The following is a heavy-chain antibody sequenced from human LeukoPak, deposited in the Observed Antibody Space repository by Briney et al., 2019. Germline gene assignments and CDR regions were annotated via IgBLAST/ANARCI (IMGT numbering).Heavy chain of an antibody. D-gene: IGHD2-15*01. CDR2: ISAYNGNT. CDR3: ARRYCSGGSCYSSLDY. V-gene: IGHV1-18*01. Sequence: GASVKVSCKASGYTFTSYGISWVRQAPGQGLEWMGWISAYNGNTNYAQKLQGRVTMTTDTSTSTAYMELRSLRSDDTAVYYCARRYCSGGSCYSSLDYWGQGSLVTVSS. CDR1: GYTFTSYG. J-gene: IGHJ4*02.